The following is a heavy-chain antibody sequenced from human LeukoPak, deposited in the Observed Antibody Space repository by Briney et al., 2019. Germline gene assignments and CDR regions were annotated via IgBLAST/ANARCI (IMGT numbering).Heavy chain of an antibody. J-gene: IGHJ5*02. CDR1: GFTFSSYG. D-gene: IGHD6-19*01. CDR3: AKYVSSGWYKWIYT. Sequence: PGGSLRLSCAASGFTFSSYGMHWVRQAPGKGLEWVAFIRYDGSNKYYAASVKGRFTISRDNSKNTLYLQMNILRAEDTDVYYCAKYVSSGWYKWIYTRGQGALLTVSS. CDR2: IRYDGSNK. V-gene: IGHV3-30*02.